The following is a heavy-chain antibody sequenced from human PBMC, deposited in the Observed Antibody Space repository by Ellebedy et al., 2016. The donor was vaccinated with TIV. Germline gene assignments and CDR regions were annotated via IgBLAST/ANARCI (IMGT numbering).Heavy chain of an antibody. D-gene: IGHD3-10*02. V-gene: IGHV4-34*01. CDR2: INHSGST. CDR1: GGSFSGYY. Sequence: MPSETLSLTCAVYGGSFSGYYWSWIRQPPGKGLEWIGEINHSGSTNYNPSLKSRVTISVDTSKNQFSLKLSSLTAADTAVYYCARTLTYYYVLGFDYWGQGTLVTVSS. CDR3: ARTLTYYYVLGFDY. J-gene: IGHJ4*02.